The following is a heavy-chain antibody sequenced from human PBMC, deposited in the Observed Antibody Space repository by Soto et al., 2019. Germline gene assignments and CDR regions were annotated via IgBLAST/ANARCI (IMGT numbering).Heavy chain of an antibody. Sequence: PSETLSLTCAVSGYSISSGYYWGWIRQPPGKGLGWIGSIYHSGSTYYNPSLKSRVTISVDTSKNQFSLKLSSVTAADTAVYYCARLVGATQSGWLDPWGQGTLVTVYS. V-gene: IGHV4-38-2*01. D-gene: IGHD1-26*01. CDR3: ARLVGATQSGWLDP. CDR2: IYHSGST. J-gene: IGHJ5*02. CDR1: GYSISSGYY.